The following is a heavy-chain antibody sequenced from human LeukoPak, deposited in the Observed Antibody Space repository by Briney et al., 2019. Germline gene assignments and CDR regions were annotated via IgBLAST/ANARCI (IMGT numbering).Heavy chain of an antibody. CDR3: AREAPSAVGATVAFDI. CDR1: GYTFTSYD. Sequence: ASVKVSCKASGYTFTSYDINWVRQATGQGLEWMGWMNPNSGNTGYAQKFQGRVTMTRNTSISTAYMELSSLRSEDTAVYYCAREAPSAVGATVAFDIWGQGTMVTVSS. D-gene: IGHD1-26*01. CDR2: MNPNSGNT. J-gene: IGHJ3*02. V-gene: IGHV1-8*01.